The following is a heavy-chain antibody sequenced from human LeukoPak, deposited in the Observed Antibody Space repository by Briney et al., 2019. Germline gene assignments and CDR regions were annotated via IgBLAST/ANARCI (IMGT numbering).Heavy chain of an antibody. J-gene: IGHJ6*02. Sequence: SETLSLTCTVSGGSFSNYYWSWIRQPAGKGLEWIGRIYTSGSTNYNPSVKSRVTMSVDTSNNQFSLKLTSVTAADTAVYYCARQPPQYYGMDVGAQGTTVTVSS. CDR1: GGSFSNYY. CDR3: ARQPPQYYGMDV. V-gene: IGHV4-4*07. CDR2: IYTSGST.